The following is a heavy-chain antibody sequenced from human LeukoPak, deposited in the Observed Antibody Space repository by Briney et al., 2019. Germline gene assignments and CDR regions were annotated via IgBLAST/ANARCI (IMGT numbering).Heavy chain of an antibody. D-gene: IGHD3-10*01. J-gene: IGHJ5*02. Sequence: SETLSLTCAVYDGSFSGYYWSWIRQPPGKGLEWIGEINHSGSTNYNPSLKSRVTISLDTSKSQFSLELSSVTAADTAVYYCARERLSMVRGVIPKEAWGWFDPWGQGTLVTVSS. CDR1: DGSFSGYY. CDR3: ARERLSMVRGVIPKEAWGWFDP. CDR2: INHSGST. V-gene: IGHV4-34*01.